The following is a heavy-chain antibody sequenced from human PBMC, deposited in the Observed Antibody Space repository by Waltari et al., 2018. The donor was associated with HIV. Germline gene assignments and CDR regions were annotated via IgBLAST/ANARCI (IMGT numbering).Heavy chain of an antibody. Sequence: QVQLVQSGAEVKKPGSSVKVSCKASVGTFYNYAITWVRQALGKALEWLGGTLPVKGTTTYEHTFQGRLTIIADESTSTGYTELSSLRSEDTADYHCARMATVVDWYFDLWGRGTLVTVSS. V-gene: IGHV1-69*01. D-gene: IGHD2-15*01. CDR2: TLPVKGTT. J-gene: IGHJ2*01. CDR3: ARMATVVDWYFDL. CDR1: VGTFYNYA.